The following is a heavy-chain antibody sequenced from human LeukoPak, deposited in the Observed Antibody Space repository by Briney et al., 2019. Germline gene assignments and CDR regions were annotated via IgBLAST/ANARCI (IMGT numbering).Heavy chain of an antibody. J-gene: IGHJ3*02. V-gene: IGHV4-59*01. D-gene: IGHD4-17*01. CDR1: GGSINSYY. CDR2: IYYSGST. Sequence: SETLSLTCTVSGGSINSYYWSWIRQPPGKGLEWIGYIYYSGSTNYNPSLKSRVTISVDTSKNQFSLKLSSVTAADTAVYYCAGSTVTPFSGAFDIWGQGTMVTVSS. CDR3: AGSTVTPFSGAFDI.